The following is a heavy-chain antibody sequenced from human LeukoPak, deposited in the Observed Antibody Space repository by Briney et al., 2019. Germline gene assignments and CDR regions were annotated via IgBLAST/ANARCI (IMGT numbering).Heavy chain of an antibody. CDR2: ISSSSSYI. J-gene: IGHJ3*02. Sequence: GGSLRLSCAASGFTFSSYSMNWVCQAPGKGLEWVSSISSSSSYIYYADSVKGRFTISRDNAKNSLYLQMNSLRAEDTAVYYCASLSSGWPGLHDAFDIWGQGTMVTVSS. D-gene: IGHD6-19*01. V-gene: IGHV3-21*01. CDR3: ASLSSGWPGLHDAFDI. CDR1: GFTFSSYS.